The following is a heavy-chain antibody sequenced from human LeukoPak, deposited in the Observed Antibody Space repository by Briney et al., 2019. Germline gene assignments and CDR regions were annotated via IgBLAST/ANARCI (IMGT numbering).Heavy chain of an antibody. D-gene: IGHD6-19*01. V-gene: IGHV4-30-2*01. Sequence: ASQTLSLTCAVSGGSISSGGYSWSWIRQPPGKGLEWIGYIYHSGSTYYNPSLKSRVTISVDRSKNQFSLKLSSVTAADTAVYYCARTRKQWLDYYFDYWGQGTLVTVSS. J-gene: IGHJ4*02. CDR1: GGSISSGGYS. CDR3: ARTRKQWLDYYFDY. CDR2: IYHSGST.